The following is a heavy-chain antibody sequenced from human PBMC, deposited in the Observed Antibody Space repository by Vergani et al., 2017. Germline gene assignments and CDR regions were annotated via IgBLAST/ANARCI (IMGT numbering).Heavy chain of an antibody. V-gene: IGHV4-30-4*08. Sequence: QVQLQESGPGLVKPSQTLSLTCTVSGDSISSGDYYWSWIRQPPGKGLEWIGYSYYSGSTYYNPSLKSLLTISVDTSKNQFSLKLNAVPAADTAGYYCSGTVSWPRFDYWGQGTLVTVSS. D-gene: IGHD6-13*01. J-gene: IGHJ4*02. CDR2: SYYSGST. CDR3: SGTVSWPRFDY. CDR1: GDSISSGDYY.